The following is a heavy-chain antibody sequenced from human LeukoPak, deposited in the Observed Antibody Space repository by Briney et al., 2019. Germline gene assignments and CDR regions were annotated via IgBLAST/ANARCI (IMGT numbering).Heavy chain of an antibody. V-gene: IGHV4-31*03. CDR3: ARVRTTVTTFRFDY. CDR2: IYYSGST. D-gene: IGHD4-17*01. J-gene: IGHJ4*02. CDR1: GGSISSGGYC. Sequence: PSETLSLTCTVSGGSISSGGYCWSWLRQHPGKGLEWIGYIYYSGSTYYNPSLKSRATISVDTPKNQFSLKLSSVTAADTAVYYCARVRTTVTTFRFDYWGQGTLVTVSS.